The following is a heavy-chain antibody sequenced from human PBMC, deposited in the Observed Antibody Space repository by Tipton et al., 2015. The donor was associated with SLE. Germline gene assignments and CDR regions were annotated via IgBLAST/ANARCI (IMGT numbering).Heavy chain of an antibody. CDR2: IYYSGST. CDR3: AKGSQRGYCSGGSCYPDY. J-gene: IGHJ4*02. CDR1: GGSISSGGYY. D-gene: IGHD2-15*01. V-gene: IGHV4-61*08. Sequence: LRLSCTVSGGSISSGGYYWSWIRQPPGKGLEWIGYIYYSGSTNYNPSLKSRVTISVDTSKNQFSLKLSSVTAADTAVYYCAKGSQRGYCSGGSCYPDYWGQGTLVTVSS.